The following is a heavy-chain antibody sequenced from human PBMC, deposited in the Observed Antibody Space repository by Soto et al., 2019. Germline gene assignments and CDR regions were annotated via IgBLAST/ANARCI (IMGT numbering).Heavy chain of an antibody. J-gene: IGHJ5*02. V-gene: IGHV1-69*12. CDR3: ARDRGPSSGYYPYWFDP. CDR1: GGTFSSYA. Sequence: QVQLVQSGAEVKKPGSSVKVSCKASGGTFSSYAISWVRQAPGQGLEWMGEIIPIFGTANYAQKLQGRVTITADESTSTAYIELSSLRSEDTDVYYCARDRGPSSGYYPYWFDPWGQGTLVTVSS. D-gene: IGHD3-22*01. CDR2: IIPIFGTA.